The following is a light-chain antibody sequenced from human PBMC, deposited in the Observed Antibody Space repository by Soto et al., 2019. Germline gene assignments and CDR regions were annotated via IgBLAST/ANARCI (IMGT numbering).Light chain of an antibody. V-gene: IGKV3-11*01. CDR3: QQRNNWPWT. Sequence: DIVLTQSPATLSLSPGQTVTLSCRASQSFSSYLAWYQQKAGQAPRLLIYEGSNRATGIPTRFSGSGSGTDFTLTISGLEPEDFAVYYCQQRNNWPWTFGQGTKVDIK. CDR2: EGS. J-gene: IGKJ1*01. CDR1: QSFSSY.